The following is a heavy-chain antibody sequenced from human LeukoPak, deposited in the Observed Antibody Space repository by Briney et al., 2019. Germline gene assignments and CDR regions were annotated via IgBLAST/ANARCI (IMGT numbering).Heavy chain of an antibody. CDR1: GYTFSSYG. D-gene: IGHD1-26*01. J-gene: IGHJ4*02. Sequence: ASVKAPCTASGYTFSSYGISWVRQAPGQGLEWMAWISVYNGNTKYAQKVQGRVTMTTDTSTSTAYMELRSLRSDDTAVYYCARDESSGSYYFDYWGQGPVITVPS. CDR3: ARDESSGSYYFDY. CDR2: ISVYNGNT. V-gene: IGHV1-18*01.